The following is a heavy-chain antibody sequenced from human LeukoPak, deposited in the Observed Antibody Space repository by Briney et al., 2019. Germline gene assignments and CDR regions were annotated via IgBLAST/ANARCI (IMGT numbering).Heavy chain of an antibody. D-gene: IGHD3-9*01. J-gene: IGHJ4*02. CDR1: GYSFTSYW. CDR2: IYPGDSDT. CDR3: ARGFRVQVVRYFDWLAPTDY. V-gene: IGHV5-51*01. Sequence: PGESLKISCKGSGYSFTSYWIGWVRQMPGKGLEWMGIIYPGDSDTRYSPSFQGQVTISADKSISTAYLQWSSLKASDTAMYYCARGFRVQVVRYFDWLAPTDYWGQGTLVTVSS.